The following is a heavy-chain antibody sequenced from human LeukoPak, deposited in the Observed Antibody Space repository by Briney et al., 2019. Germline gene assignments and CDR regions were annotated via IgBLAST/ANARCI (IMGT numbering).Heavy chain of an antibody. Sequence: SETLSLTCAVYGGSFSGYYWSWIRQPPGKGLEWIGEINHSGSTNYNPSLKSRVTISVDTSKNQFSLKLSSMTAADTAVYYCARVEMATIYDVFDPWGQGTLVTVSS. D-gene: IGHD3-22*01. CDR2: INHSGST. CDR1: GGSFSGYY. V-gene: IGHV4-34*01. J-gene: IGHJ5*02. CDR3: ARVEMATIYDVFDP.